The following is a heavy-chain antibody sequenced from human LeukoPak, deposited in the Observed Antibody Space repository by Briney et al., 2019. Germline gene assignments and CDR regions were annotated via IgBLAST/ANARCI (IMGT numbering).Heavy chain of an antibody. CDR3: ARDVALGYCSGGYCYSFPRGMDV. CDR1: GFTFDDYG. V-gene: IGHV3-20*04. Sequence: PGGSLRLSCAASGFTFDDYGMSWVRQAPGKGLEWVSGINWNGGSTGYADSVKGRFTISRDNAKNSLYLQMNSLRAEDTALYYCARDVALGYCSGGYCYSFPRGMDVRGKGTTVTVSS. CDR2: INWNGGST. J-gene: IGHJ6*04. D-gene: IGHD2-15*01.